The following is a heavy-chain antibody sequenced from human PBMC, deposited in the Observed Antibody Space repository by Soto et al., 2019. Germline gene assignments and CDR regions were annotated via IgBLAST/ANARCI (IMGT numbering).Heavy chain of an antibody. CDR1: GESINSGRYY. V-gene: IGHV4-31*03. J-gene: IGHJ4*02. D-gene: IGHD3-3*01. CDR3: AGWSSYIAGFDS. Sequence: SETLSLTCTVSGESINSGRYYWSWVRQSPKKGLEWMGDIYFSGKTKFNPSLQSRVAMSIDTSKGHFSLHLSSVTAADTATYFCAGWSSYIAGFDSWGQGTLVT. CDR2: IYFSGKT.